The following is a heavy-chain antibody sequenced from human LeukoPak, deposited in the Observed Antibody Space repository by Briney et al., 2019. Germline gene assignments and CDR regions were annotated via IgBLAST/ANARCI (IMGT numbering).Heavy chain of an antibody. CDR1: GGSISSGDHY. D-gene: IGHD5-12*01. J-gene: IGHJ4*02. CDR3: ARTHSDYEYYFDY. Sequence: PSETLSLTCSVSGGSISSGDHYWGWIRQPPGKGLEWIGYIYYSGSTYYSPSLKSRVTISVDTSKNQFSLKLSSVTAADTAVYYCARTHSDYEYYFDYWGQGTLVTVSS. V-gene: IGHV4-30-4*08. CDR2: IYYSGST.